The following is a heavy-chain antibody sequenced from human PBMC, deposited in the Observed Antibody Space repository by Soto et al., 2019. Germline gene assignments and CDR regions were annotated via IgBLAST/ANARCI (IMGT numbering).Heavy chain of an antibody. J-gene: IGHJ1*01. V-gene: IGHV3-23*01. Sequence: EVQLLESGGGLVQPGGSLRLSCAASGFTFTTYAMNWVRQAPGKGLEWVSGISAGGSTHYADPVKGRFTISRDISKNTLSLQINSLRVEDTAVYYCAKVGAVGSPEFHHWGQGTLVTVSS. CDR2: ISAGGST. D-gene: IGHD6-13*01. CDR1: GFTFTTYA. CDR3: AKVGAVGSPEFHH.